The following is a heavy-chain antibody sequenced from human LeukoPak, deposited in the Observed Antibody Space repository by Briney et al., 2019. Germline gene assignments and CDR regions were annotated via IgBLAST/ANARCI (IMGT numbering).Heavy chain of an antibody. J-gene: IGHJ4*02. CDR3: ARDIQFNWNAVFDY. Sequence: GGSLRLSCAASGFTFSSYAMHWVRQAPGKGLEWVAVISYDGSNKYYADSVKGRFTISRDNSKNTLYLQMNSLRAEDTAVYYCARDIQFNWNAVFDYWGQGTLVTVSS. CDR2: ISYDGSNK. V-gene: IGHV3-30-3*01. D-gene: IGHD1-1*01. CDR1: GFTFSSYA.